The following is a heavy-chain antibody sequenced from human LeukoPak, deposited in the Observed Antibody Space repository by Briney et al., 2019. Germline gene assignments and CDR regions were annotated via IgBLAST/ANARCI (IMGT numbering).Heavy chain of an antibody. CDR3: AREARDILTHYYWGSQFDY. Sequence: GGSLRLSCVGSGFTFGNYAMNWVRQAPGKGLEWVAAISGRGGDTFYADSVKGRFTFSRDNSKNTMFLQMNSLRAEDTALYYCAREARDILTHYYWGSQFDYWGQGTLVIVSS. D-gene: IGHD3-9*01. J-gene: IGHJ4*02. CDR1: GFTFGNYA. CDR2: ISGRGGDT. V-gene: IGHV3-23*01.